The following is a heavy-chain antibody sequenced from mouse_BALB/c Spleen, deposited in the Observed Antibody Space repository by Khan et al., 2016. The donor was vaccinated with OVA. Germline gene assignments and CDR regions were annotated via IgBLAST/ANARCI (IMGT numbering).Heavy chain of an antibody. CDR2: INPNNGGT. Sequence: VQLQQSGPELVKPGASVKIPCKASGYTFTDYNMDWVKQSHGKSLEWIGDINPNNGGTIYNQKFKGKATLTVEKSSNTAYMELRSLASEDTAVYYCARLGDGTFGYWGQGTLVTVSA. CDR1: GYTFTDYN. D-gene: IGHD1-1*01. CDR3: ARLGDGTFGY. J-gene: IGHJ3*01. V-gene: IGHV1-18*01.